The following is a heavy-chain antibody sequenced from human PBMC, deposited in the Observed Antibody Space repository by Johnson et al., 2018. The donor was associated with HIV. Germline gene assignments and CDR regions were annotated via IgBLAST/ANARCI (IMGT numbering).Heavy chain of an antibody. CDR2: FSCDGGSI. J-gene: IGHJ3*02. D-gene: IGHD6-13*01. Sequence: LVESGGGLVQPGRSLRLSCAASGFTFDDYALHWVRQGPGLGLAWVSLFSCDGGSISCADSVKGRFTLSRDNSKNSLYLQMNSLRAEDTAVYYCASLIAAAGDDAFDIWGQGTMVTVSS. CDR1: GFTFDDYA. V-gene: IGHV3-43D*03. CDR3: ASLIAAAGDDAFDI.